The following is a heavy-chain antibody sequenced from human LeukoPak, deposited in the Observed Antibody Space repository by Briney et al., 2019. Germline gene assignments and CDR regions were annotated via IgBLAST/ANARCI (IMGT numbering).Heavy chain of an antibody. V-gene: IGHV4-59*08. CDR1: VDSIGSYF. J-gene: IGHJ3*02. CDR2: NSGGT. D-gene: IGHD1-26*01. CDR3: AGGRGYGGNYLRAFDI. Sequence: PSETLSLTCTVSVDSIGSYFWSCIRHPPRKGLECIVYNSGGTNYNPSLKSRVTISVEKSKNQLSLKLSSVTEADTAMYFCAGGRGYGGNYLRAFDIWGQGTMVTVSS.